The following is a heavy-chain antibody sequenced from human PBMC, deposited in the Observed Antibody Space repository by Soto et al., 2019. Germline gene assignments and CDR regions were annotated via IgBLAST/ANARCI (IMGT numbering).Heavy chain of an antibody. CDR3: TKATYSNYDPSDY. J-gene: IGHJ4*02. Sequence: PGGSLRLSCTVSVLTFSNAWMTWVRQGPGKGLEWVGRIKSKTGGGTADYAAPVKGRFTISRDDSKNTLYLQMNGLKTEDTAIYYCTKATYSNYDPSDYWGQGTLVTVSS. CDR1: VLTFSNAW. CDR2: IKSKTGGGTA. V-gene: IGHV3-15*01. D-gene: IGHD4-4*01.